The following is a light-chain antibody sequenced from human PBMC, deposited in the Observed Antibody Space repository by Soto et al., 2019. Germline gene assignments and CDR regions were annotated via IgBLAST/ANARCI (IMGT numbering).Light chain of an antibody. Sequence: DIHMTQSPSTLSASVGDRVTRTCLASQSISSRLAWYQQKPGKAPNLLIYDASNLETGVPSRFSGSGSGTDFTFTISSLQPEDIATYYCRQYDDLPPTFGQGTRLEIK. CDR2: DAS. CDR3: RQYDDLPPT. V-gene: IGKV1-33*01. CDR1: QSISSR. J-gene: IGKJ5*01.